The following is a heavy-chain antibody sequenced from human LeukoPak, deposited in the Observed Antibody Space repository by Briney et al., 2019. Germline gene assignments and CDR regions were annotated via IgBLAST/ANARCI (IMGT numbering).Heavy chain of an antibody. Sequence: ASVKVSCKASGGTFSSYAISWVRQAPGQGPEWMGGIIPIFGTANYAQKFQGRVTITADESTSTAYMELSSLRSEDTAVYYCARVPRYCSSTSCYDYYYYGMDVWGQGTTVTVSS. J-gene: IGHJ6*02. CDR3: ARVPRYCSSTSCYDYYYYGMDV. CDR1: GGTFSSYA. D-gene: IGHD2-2*01. CDR2: IIPIFGTA. V-gene: IGHV1-69*13.